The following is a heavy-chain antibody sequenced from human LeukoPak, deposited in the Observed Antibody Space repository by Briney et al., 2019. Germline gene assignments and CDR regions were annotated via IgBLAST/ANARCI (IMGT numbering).Heavy chain of an antibody. D-gene: IGHD3-22*01. Sequence: ASVKVSCKASGYTFTSYAMHWVRQAPGQRLEWMGWINAGNGNTKYSQRFQGRVTITADESTSTAYMELSSLRSEDTAVYYCAYYDSSGYYYVYGYWGQGTLVTVSS. CDR1: GYTFTSYA. J-gene: IGHJ4*02. V-gene: IGHV1-3*01. CDR3: AYYDSSGYYYVYGY. CDR2: INAGNGNT.